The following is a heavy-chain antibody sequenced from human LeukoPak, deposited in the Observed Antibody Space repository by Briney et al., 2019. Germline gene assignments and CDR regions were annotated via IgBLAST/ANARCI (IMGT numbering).Heavy chain of an antibody. V-gene: IGHV1-46*01. CDR3: ARSSGYYSSLFYMHV. J-gene: IGHJ6*03. CDR1: GYTFTSYY. D-gene: IGHD3-22*01. Sequence: ASVKVSCKASGYTFTSYYMHWVRQAPGQGLECVGMINPRGEPTTYAQKFQGRVTMTSDMSTSTVYMELSSLRSEDTAGYYCARSSGYYSSLFYMHVWGKGTTVTVSS. CDR2: INPRGEPT.